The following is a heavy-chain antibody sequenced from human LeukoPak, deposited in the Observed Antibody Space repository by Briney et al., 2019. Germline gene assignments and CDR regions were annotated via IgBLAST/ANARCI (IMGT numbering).Heavy chain of an antibody. D-gene: IGHD2-2*01. Sequence: ASVTVSCTASGGTFSSYAISWVRQAPGQGLEWMGGIIPIFGTANYAQKFQGRVTITADESTSTAYMELSSLRSEDTAVYYCARVRGPALFDPWGQGTLVTVSS. CDR1: GGTFSSYA. CDR2: IIPIFGTA. V-gene: IGHV1-69*13. J-gene: IGHJ5*02. CDR3: ARVRGPALFDP.